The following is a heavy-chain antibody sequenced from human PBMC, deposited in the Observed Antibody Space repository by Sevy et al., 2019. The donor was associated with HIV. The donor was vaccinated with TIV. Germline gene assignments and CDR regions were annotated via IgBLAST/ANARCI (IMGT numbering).Heavy chain of an antibody. J-gene: IGHJ4*02. CDR1: GFTFSKYS. CDR2: LSFGCGEI. Sequence: GGSLRLSCAASGFTFSKYSMSWVRQPPGKGLEWVSTLSFGCGEINYADSVNGRCTISRDNSKSSVYLQMNNLRPEDTAVYYCAREGCTKPHDYWGQGTLVTVSS. V-gene: IGHV3-23*01. D-gene: IGHD2-8*01. CDR3: AREGCTKPHDY.